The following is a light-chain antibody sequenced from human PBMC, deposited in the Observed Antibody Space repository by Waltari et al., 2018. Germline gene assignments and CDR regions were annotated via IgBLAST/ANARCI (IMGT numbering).Light chain of an antibody. Sequence: EIVLTQSPGTLSLSPGERATLSCRASQSVGKSLAWYQHNPGPAPRLLIYDTSSRATGIPDRFSGSGSGTDFSLTISRLEPEDFSVYYCQHYVTLPATFGQGTKVEV. CDR2: DTS. V-gene: IGKV3-20*01. CDR3: QHYVTLPAT. J-gene: IGKJ1*01. CDR1: QSVGKS.